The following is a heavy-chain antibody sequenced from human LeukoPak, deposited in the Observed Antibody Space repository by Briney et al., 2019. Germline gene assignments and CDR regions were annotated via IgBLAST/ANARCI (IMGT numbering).Heavy chain of an antibody. CDR1: GGSISSYY. Sequence: PSETLSLTCTVSGGSISSYYWSWIRQPPGKGLEWIGYIYYSGSTNYNPSLKSRVTISVDTSKNQFSLKLSSVTAADTAVYYCALSRGGQKRTSGAFDIWGQLTMVTDYS. V-gene: IGHV4-59*01. CDR3: ALSRGGQKRTSGAFDI. J-gene: IGHJ3*02. D-gene: IGHD6-19*01. CDR2: IYYSGST.